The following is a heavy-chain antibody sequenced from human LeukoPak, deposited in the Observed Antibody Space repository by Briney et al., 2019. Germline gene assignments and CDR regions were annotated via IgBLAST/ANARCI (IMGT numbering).Heavy chain of an antibody. Sequence: GGSLRLSCAASGFTFDDYDLNWVRQAPGKGLEWVSGINWNGRSTGYADSVKGRFTISRDNAKNSLYLQMNSLRAEDTAVYYCARGYSSSSGVDYWGQGTLVTVSS. J-gene: IGHJ4*02. CDR3: ARGYSSSSGVDY. CDR1: GFTFDDYD. D-gene: IGHD6-6*01. CDR2: INWNGRST. V-gene: IGHV3-20*04.